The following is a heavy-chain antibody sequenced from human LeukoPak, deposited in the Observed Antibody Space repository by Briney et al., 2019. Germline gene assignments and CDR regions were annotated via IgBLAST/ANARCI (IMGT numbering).Heavy chain of an antibody. CDR2: IYYSGST. CDR3: ARDSSYYGSEDAFDI. V-gene: IGHV4-59*01. CDR1: GGSISSYY. J-gene: IGHJ3*02. D-gene: IGHD3-10*01. Sequence: PSETLSLTCTVSGGSISSYYWSWIRQPPGKGLEWIGYIYYSGSTNYNPSLKSRVTISVDTSKNQFSLKLSSVTAADPAVYYCARDSSYYGSEDAFDIWGQGTMVTVSS.